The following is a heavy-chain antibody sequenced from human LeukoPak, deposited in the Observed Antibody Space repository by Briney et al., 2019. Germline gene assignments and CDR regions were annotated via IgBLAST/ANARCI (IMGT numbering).Heavy chain of an antibody. V-gene: IGHV3-15*01. CDR2: IKSKTDGGTT. CDR3: TTEYYYDSSGYYYKGY. Sequence: GGSLRLSCAASGFTFSNAWLIWVRQAPGKGLEWVGRIKSKTDGGTTDYAAPVKGRFTISRDDSKNTLYLQMNSLKTEDTAVYYCTTEYYYDSSGYYYKGYWGQGTLVTVSS. CDR1: GFTFSNAW. D-gene: IGHD3-22*01. J-gene: IGHJ4*02.